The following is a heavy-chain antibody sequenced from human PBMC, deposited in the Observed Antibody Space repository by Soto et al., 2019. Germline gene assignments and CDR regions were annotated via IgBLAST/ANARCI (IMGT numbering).Heavy chain of an antibody. J-gene: IGHJ5*02. V-gene: IGHV6-1*01. Sequence: QSQTLSLTCAISGDSVSSNSAAWNWIRQSPSRGLEWLGRTYYRSKLYNDYAVSVKSRITIKPDTSKNQFSLQLNSVTHEDTAVYYCAIDHWIATAGKNWFDPWGQGTLVTVSS. D-gene: IGHD6-13*01. CDR1: GDSVSSNSAA. CDR3: AIDHWIATAGKNWFDP. CDR2: TYYRSKLYN.